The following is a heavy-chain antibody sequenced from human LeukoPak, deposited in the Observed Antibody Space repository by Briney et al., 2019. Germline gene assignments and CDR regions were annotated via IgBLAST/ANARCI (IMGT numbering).Heavy chain of an antibody. V-gene: IGHV3-11*04. Sequence: GGSLRLSCAVSGFTFSDYYMSWIRQAPGKGLEWVSYISSGGSTISHADSVKDRFTISRDNAKNSLYLQMNSLRAEDTAVYYCVRSQFSSSSWGQGALVTVSS. D-gene: IGHD6-13*01. CDR3: VRSQFSSSS. CDR2: ISSGGSTI. J-gene: IGHJ5*02. CDR1: GFTFSDYY.